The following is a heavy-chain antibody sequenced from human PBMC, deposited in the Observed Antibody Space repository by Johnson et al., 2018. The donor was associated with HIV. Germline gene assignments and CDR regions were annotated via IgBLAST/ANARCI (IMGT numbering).Heavy chain of an antibody. CDR2: IKQDGSEK. V-gene: IGHV3-7*05. J-gene: IGHJ3*02. CDR1: GFTFSSYW. Sequence: VQLVESGGGLVQPGGSLRLSCAASGFTFSSYWMSWVRQAPGKGLEWVANIKQDGSEKYYVDSVKGRFTISRDNAKNSLYMQMNSLRAEDTAVYYCARRYSGSYGAFDIWGQGTMVTVSS. D-gene: IGHD1-26*01. CDR3: ARRYSGSYGAFDI.